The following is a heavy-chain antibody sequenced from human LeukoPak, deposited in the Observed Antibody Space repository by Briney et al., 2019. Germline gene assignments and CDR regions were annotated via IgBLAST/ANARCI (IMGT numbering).Heavy chain of an antibody. CDR3: ARGRRTRQQLVRWWFDP. CDR1: GGSISSYY. CDR2: IYYSGST. D-gene: IGHD6-13*01. V-gene: IGHV4-59*08. J-gene: IGHJ5*02. Sequence: SETLSLTCTVSGGSISSYYWSWIRQPPGKGLEWIGYIYYSGSTNYNPSLKSRVTISVDTSKNQFSLKLSSVTAADTAVYYCARGRRTRQQLVRWWFDPWGQGTLVTVSS.